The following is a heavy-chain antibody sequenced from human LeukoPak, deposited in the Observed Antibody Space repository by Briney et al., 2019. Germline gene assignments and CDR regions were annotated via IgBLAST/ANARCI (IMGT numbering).Heavy chain of an antibody. J-gene: IGHJ3*02. Sequence: SETLSLTCTVSGGSISSSSYYWGWIRQPPGKGLEWIGSIYHSGSTYYNPSLKSRVTISVDTSKNQFSLKLSSVTAADTAVYYCARDWGRDIVVVVSVNDAFDIWGQGTMVTVSS. CDR1: GGSISSSSYY. CDR3: ARDWGRDIVVVVSVNDAFDI. CDR2: IYHSGST. D-gene: IGHD2-15*01. V-gene: IGHV4-39*07.